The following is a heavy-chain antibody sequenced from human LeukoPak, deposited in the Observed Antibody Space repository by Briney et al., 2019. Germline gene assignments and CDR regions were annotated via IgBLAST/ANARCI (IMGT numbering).Heavy chain of an antibody. CDR1: GGSFSGYY. CDR2: INHSGST. D-gene: IGHD3-22*01. Sequence: PLETLSLTCAVYGGSFSGYYWSWIRQPPGKGLEWIGEINHSGSTNYNPSLKSRVTISVDTSKNQFSLKLSSVTAADTAVYYCARGAIPGDLSGYYSSYYYYYMDVWGKGTTVTVSS. V-gene: IGHV4-34*01. J-gene: IGHJ6*03. CDR3: ARGAIPGDLSGYYSSYYYYYMDV.